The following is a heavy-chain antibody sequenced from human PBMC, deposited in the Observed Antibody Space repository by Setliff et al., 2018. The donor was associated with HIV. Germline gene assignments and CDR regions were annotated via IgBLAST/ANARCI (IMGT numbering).Heavy chain of an antibody. V-gene: IGHV1-24*01. CDR2: FDPEDGET. J-gene: IGHJ1*01. D-gene: IGHD6-19*01. Sequence: ASVKVSCKVSGYILTELSRHWVRQAPGKGLEWMGGFDPEDGETISAQKFQGRVTMTEDTSTDAAYMELRSLRSEDTAVYYCSTSPRGLGVAATGRRYLHHWGQGTLVTVSS. CDR1: GYILTELS. CDR3: STSPRGLGVAATGRRYLHH.